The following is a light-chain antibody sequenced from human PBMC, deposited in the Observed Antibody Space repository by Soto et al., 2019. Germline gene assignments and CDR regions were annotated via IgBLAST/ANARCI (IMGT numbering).Light chain of an antibody. CDR1: QSISSW. CDR2: RAS. CDR3: QQYNGYPWT. J-gene: IGKJ1*01. V-gene: IGKV1-5*03. Sequence: DIQMTQSPSTLSASVGDRVTITCRASQSISSWLAWYQRKPGKAPKLLIYRASILESGVPSSFSGSGSGTEFTLTISSLQPDDFANYYCQQYNGYPWTFGQGTKVEV.